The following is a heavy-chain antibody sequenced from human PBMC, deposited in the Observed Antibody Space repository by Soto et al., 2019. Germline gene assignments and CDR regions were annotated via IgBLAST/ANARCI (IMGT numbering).Heavy chain of an antibody. V-gene: IGHV1-3*05. Sequence: QVQLVQSGAEEKKPGASVKVSCKASGYTFTSYAMHWVRQAPGQRLEWMGWINAGNGNTKYSQKFQGRATITRDTSASTAQMELSSPRSEDTAVYYCARSIVVVTALDYWVQGTLVTVSS. CDR2: INAGNGNT. CDR3: ARSIVVVTALDY. J-gene: IGHJ4*02. D-gene: IGHD2-21*02. CDR1: GYTFTSYA.